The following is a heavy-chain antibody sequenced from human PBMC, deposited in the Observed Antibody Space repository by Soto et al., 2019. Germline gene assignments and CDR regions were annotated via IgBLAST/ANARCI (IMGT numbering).Heavy chain of an antibody. CDR1: GFTFITYG. Sequence: GGSLRLSCAASGFTFITYGMHWVLQAPGKGLEWVAVISFDGGHIYYADSVRGRFTISRDNSKNTLYLQLNSLRAEDTAVYYCAKSGGGSGTYDYYYGMAVWGQWTTVTVSS. V-gene: IGHV3-30*18. D-gene: IGHD3-10*01. CDR2: ISFDGGHI. J-gene: IGHJ6*02. CDR3: AKSGGGSGTYDYYYGMAV.